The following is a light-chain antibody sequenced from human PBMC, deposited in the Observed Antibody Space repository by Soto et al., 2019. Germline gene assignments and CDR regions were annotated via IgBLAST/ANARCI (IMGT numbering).Light chain of an antibody. J-gene: IGKJ1*01. V-gene: IGKV1-5*03. CDR2: RTS. Sequence: DIQMTQSPSTLSASVGDRVTITCRASQSVGSWLAWYQQKPGKAPKLLIYRTSSLQSGVPSRFSGSGSGTEFTLSISSLQPADVASYYCQQYMGSWTFGQGTKVEIK. CDR1: QSVGSW. CDR3: QQYMGSWT.